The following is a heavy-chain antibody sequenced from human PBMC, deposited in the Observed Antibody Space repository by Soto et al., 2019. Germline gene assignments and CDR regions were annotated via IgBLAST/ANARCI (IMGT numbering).Heavy chain of an antibody. Sequence: HPGGSLRLSCAASGFNFSNHWMQWVRQRPAEGLVWVSRITSDGKSKAYAESVKGRFAISRDNAKNTLYLQMNGLTAEDTAVYYCARESGDWPLNWFDPWGQGTLVTVSS. CDR3: ARESGDWPLNWFDP. CDR2: ITSDGKSK. CDR1: GFNFSNHW. J-gene: IGHJ5*02. V-gene: IGHV3-74*01. D-gene: IGHD2-21*02.